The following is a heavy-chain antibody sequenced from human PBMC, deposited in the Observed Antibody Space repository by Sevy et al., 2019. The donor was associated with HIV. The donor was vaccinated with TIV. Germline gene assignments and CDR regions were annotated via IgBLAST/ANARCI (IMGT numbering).Heavy chain of an antibody. V-gene: IGHV1-18*01. CDR3: ARDPNCHGFLEWLYPYYYYYMDV. Sequence: ALVKVSCKASGYTFTSYGISWVRQAPGQGLEWMGWISAYNGNTNYAQKLQGRVTMTTDTSTSTAYMELRSLRSDDTAVYYCARDPNCHGFLEWLYPYYYYYMDVWGKGTTVTVSS. CDR1: GYTFTSYG. CDR2: ISAYNGNT. J-gene: IGHJ6*03. D-gene: IGHD3-3*01.